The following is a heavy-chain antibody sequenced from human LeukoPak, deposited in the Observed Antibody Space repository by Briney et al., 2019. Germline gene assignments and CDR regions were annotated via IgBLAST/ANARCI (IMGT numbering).Heavy chain of an antibody. J-gene: IGHJ4*02. V-gene: IGHV3-64D*06. Sequence: PGGSLRLSCSASESTFGTYAMLWVRQAPGKGLEYVSAISSNGRDAYYAASVRGRFSISRVNSNNTLYLQMSSLRPDDTAMYYCARLAAAGHSDFWGQGALVAVSS. CDR2: ISSNGRDA. CDR3: ARLAAAGHSDF. D-gene: IGHD6-13*01. CDR1: ESTFGTYA.